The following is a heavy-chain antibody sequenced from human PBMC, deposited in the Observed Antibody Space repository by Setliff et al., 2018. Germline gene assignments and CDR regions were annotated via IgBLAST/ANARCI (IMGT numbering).Heavy chain of an antibody. J-gene: IGHJ6*03. CDR3: GSRQFPGGGNYYYFMDV. Sequence: SVKVSCKASGGTFRDFAISWVRQAPGQGLEWMGGIMPVFGTPDYAQKFEGRVTISADETTTTAYLELSSLRFEDTGVYYCGSRQFPGGGNYYYFMDVWG. CDR1: GGTFRDFA. CDR2: IMPVFGTP. V-gene: IGHV1-69*13. D-gene: IGHD1-1*01.